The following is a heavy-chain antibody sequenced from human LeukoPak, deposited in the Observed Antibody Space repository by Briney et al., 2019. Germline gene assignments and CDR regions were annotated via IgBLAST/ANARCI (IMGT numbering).Heavy chain of an antibody. CDR3: ARDSVPYYDFWSGYYRYFDY. D-gene: IGHD3-3*01. CDR1: GFTFSSYA. Sequence: QPGGSLRLSCAASGFTFSSYAMHWVRQAPGKGLEWVAVISYDGSNKYYADSVKGRFTISRDNSKNTLYLQMNSLRAEDTAVYYCARDSVPYYDFWSGYYRYFDYWGQGTLVTVSS. V-gene: IGHV3-30-3*01. CDR2: ISYDGSNK. J-gene: IGHJ4*02.